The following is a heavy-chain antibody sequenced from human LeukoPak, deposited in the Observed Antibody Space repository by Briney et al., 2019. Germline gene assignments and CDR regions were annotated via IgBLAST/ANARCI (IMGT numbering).Heavy chain of an antibody. D-gene: IGHD6-19*01. V-gene: IGHV4-38-2*01. CDR2: IFHSGST. CDR3: ARGDVYSSASDY. Sequence: SETLSLTCAVSGYSISSGYYLVWIRQPPGKGLEWIATIFHSGSTYFNPSLQSRVTISLDTSKTQSSLQLSSVPAADPALSYCARGDVYSSASDYWGQGTLVTVSS. CDR1: GYSISSGYY. J-gene: IGHJ4*02.